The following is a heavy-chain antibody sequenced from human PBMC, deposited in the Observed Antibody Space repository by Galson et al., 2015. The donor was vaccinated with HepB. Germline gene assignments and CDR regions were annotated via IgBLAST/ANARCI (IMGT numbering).Heavy chain of an antibody. Sequence: SVKVSCKASGGTFSTYAISWVRQAPGQGLEWMGGIIPIFGTANYAQKFQGRVTITADESSITAYLEVSSLRSEDTAVYYCTREAVAGRLRDAFDIWGQGTMVTVSS. D-gene: IGHD6-19*01. V-gene: IGHV1-69*13. J-gene: IGHJ3*02. CDR3: TREAVAGRLRDAFDI. CDR1: GGTFSTYA. CDR2: IIPIFGTA.